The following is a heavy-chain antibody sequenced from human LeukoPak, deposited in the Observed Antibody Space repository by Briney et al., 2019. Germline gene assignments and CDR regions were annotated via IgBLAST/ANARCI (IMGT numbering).Heavy chain of an antibody. Sequence: ASVKVSCKASGYTFTSYYMHWVRQAPGQGLEWMGIINPSGGGTSYAQKFQGRVTMTRDTSTSTVYMELSSLRSEDTAVYYCAREGSGTRGDYYYMDVWGRGTTVIVS. CDR3: AREGSGTRGDYYYMDV. D-gene: IGHD1-1*01. V-gene: IGHV1-46*01. J-gene: IGHJ6*03. CDR1: GYTFTSYY. CDR2: INPSGGGT.